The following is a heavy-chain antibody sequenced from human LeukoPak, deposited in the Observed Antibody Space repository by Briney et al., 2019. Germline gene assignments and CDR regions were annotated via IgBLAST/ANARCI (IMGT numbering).Heavy chain of an antibody. CDR3: ARGRFLDAFDI. CDR2: IYYSGST. CDR1: CGSISSYY. J-gene: IGHJ3*02. D-gene: IGHD3-3*01. Sequence: TPSETLSLTCTVSCGSISSYYWSWIRQPPGKGLEWIGYIYYSGSTKYKPSLKSRVTISVDTSRSQFSMKLSSVPAADTAVYYCARGRFLDAFDIWGQGTMVTVSS. V-gene: IGHV4-59*01.